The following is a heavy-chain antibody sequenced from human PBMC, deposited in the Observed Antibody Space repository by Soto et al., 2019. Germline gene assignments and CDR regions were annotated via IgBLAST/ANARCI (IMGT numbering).Heavy chain of an antibody. CDR2: ISYDGSNK. J-gene: IGHJ4*02. V-gene: IGHV3-30-3*01. Sequence: QVQLVESGGGVVQPGRSLRLSCAASGFTFSSYAMHWVRQAPGKGLEWVAVISYDGSNKYYADSVKGRFTISRDNSKNTLYLQMNSLRAEDTAVYYCARDDIAARGNYWGQGTLVTVSS. CDR3: ARDDIAARGNY. D-gene: IGHD6-6*01. CDR1: GFTFSSYA.